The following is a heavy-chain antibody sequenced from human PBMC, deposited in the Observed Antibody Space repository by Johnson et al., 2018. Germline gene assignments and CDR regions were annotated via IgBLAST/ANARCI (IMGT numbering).Heavy chain of an antibody. CDR1: GGTFSSYA. J-gene: IGHJ6*03. Sequence: QEELVQSGAEVKKAGSSVEVSCKASGGTFSSYAISWVRQAPGQGLEWMGGIIPILGIANYAQKFQGRVTITADKSTITAYMELSSLSSEDTAVYYCAGRKWGALSSFYYYYYMYVWGKGTTVTVSS. CDR2: IIPILGIA. D-gene: IGHD3-16*02. CDR3: AGRKWGALSSFYYYYYMYV. V-gene: IGHV1-69*17.